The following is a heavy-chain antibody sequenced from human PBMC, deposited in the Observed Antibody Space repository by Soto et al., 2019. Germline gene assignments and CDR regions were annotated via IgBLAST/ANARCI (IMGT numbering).Heavy chain of an antibody. CDR3: ARVRYGYCSGGSCYSGY. J-gene: IGHJ4*02. CDR2: IIPILGIA. CDR1: VGTFSSYT. V-gene: IGHV1-69*02. D-gene: IGHD2-15*01. Sequence: GASVKVSCKASVGTFSSYTISWVRQAPGQGLEWMGRIIPILGIANYAQKFQGRVTITADKSTSTAYMELSSLRSEDTAVYYCARVRYGYCSGGSCYSGYWGQGTLVTVSS.